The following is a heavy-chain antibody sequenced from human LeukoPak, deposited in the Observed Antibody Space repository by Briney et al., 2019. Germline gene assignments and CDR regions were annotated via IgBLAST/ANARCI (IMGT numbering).Heavy chain of an antibody. Sequence: SCKASGFTFSSYAMHWVRQAPGKGLEWVAVISYDGSNKYYADSVKGRFTISRDNSKNTLYLQMNSLRAEDTAVYYCARDLDLLLYGMDVWGQGTTVTVSS. CDR2: ISYDGSNK. D-gene: IGHD1-26*01. CDR3: ARDLDLLLYGMDV. CDR1: GFTFSSYA. J-gene: IGHJ6*02. V-gene: IGHV3-30-3*01.